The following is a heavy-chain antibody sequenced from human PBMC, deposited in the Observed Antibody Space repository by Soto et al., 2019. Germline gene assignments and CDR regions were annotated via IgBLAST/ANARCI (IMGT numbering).Heavy chain of an antibody. CDR2: INHSGST. D-gene: IGHD2-15*01. J-gene: IGHJ5*02. CDR3: ARAQYCSGGSCYLGNNWFDP. Sequence: QVQLQQWGAGLLKPSETLSLTCAVYGGSFSGYYWSWIRQPPGKGLEWIGEINHSGSTNYNPTLKSRATIAVNTSKNQFSLKLSSVTAADTAVYYCARAQYCSGGSCYLGNNWFDPWGQGTLVTVSS. CDR1: GGSFSGYY. V-gene: IGHV4-34*01.